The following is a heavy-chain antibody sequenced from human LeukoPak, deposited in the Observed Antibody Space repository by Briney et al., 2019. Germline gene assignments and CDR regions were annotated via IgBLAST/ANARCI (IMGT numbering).Heavy chain of an antibody. D-gene: IGHD3-22*01. V-gene: IGHV4-34*01. CDR2: INHSGST. CDR3: ARGFRYYDSSGWP. Sequence: SETLSLTCAVYGGSFSGYYWSWIRQPPGKGLEWIGEINHSGSTNYNPSLKSRATISVDTSKNQFSLKLSSVTAADTAVYYCARGFRYYDSSGWPWGQGTLVTVSS. J-gene: IGHJ5*02. CDR1: GGSFSGYY.